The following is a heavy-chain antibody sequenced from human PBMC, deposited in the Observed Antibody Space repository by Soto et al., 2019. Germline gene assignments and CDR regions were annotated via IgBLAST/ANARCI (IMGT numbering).Heavy chain of an antibody. CDR2: IYYSGST. D-gene: IGHD3-3*01. Sequence: QLQLQESGPGLVKPSETLSLTCTVSGGSISSSSYYWGWIRQPPGKGLEWIGSIYYSGSTYYNPSLKSRVTISVETSKNQFSLKLSSVTAADTAVYYCVKYYDFWSGYSYFDYWGQGTLVTVSS. V-gene: IGHV4-39*01. CDR3: VKYYDFWSGYSYFDY. J-gene: IGHJ4*02. CDR1: GGSISSSSYY.